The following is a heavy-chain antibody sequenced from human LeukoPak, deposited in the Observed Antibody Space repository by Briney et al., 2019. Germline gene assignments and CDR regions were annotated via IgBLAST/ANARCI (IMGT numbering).Heavy chain of an antibody. J-gene: IGHJ5*02. D-gene: IGHD3-22*01. V-gene: IGHV1-2*02. Sequence: ASVKVSCKASGYTFTGYYIHWVRPAPGQGLEWMGWINPNSGGTNYAQKFQGRVTMTRDTSISTAYMELSRLRSDDTAVYYCARGPRVETYYYDSSGYSFDPWGQGTLVTVSS. CDR1: GYTFTGYY. CDR2: INPNSGGT. CDR3: ARGPRVETYYYDSSGYSFDP.